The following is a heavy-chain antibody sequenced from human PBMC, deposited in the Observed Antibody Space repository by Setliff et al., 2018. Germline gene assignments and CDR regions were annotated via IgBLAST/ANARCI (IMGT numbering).Heavy chain of an antibody. CDR3: ARGGHIRYDYYYMDV. CDR1: GYTFTTYA. CDR2: MNPGRGSR. Sequence: ASVKVSCKAAGYTFTTYAINWVRQDPGQGLGWRGVMNPGRGSRNYAQRFQGRVTMTSDTSTSTVYMELSSLRSEDTALYYCARGGHIRYDYYYMDVWGKGTTVTVSS. J-gene: IGHJ6*03. V-gene: IGHV1-46*01. D-gene: IGHD5-18*01.